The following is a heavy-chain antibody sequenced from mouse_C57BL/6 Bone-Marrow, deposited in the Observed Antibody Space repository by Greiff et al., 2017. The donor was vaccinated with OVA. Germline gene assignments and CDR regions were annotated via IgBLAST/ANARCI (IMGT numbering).Heavy chain of an antibody. Sequence: QVQLQQSGPELVKPGASVKISCKASGYAFSSSWMNWVKQRPGKGLEWIGRIYPGDGDTNYNGKFKGKATLTADKSSSTAYMQLSSLTSEDSAVYFGARSGGIYYGNFDYWGQGTTLTVSS. V-gene: IGHV1-82*01. J-gene: IGHJ2*01. CDR1: GYAFSSSW. CDR2: IYPGDGDT. D-gene: IGHD2-1*01. CDR3: ARSGGIYYGNFDY.